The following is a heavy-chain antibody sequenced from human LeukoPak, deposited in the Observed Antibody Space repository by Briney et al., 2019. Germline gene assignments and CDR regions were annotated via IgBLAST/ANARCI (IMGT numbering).Heavy chain of an antibody. Sequence: TSETLSLTCAVYGGSFSGYYWSWIRQPPGKGLEWIGEINHRGGTNYNPSLKSRVTISVDSSKTQFSLQLSSVSAADTAVYYCARESVVPAAVYYFDYWGQGTLVTVSS. V-gene: IGHV4-34*01. D-gene: IGHD2-2*01. CDR1: GGSFSGYY. CDR3: ARESVVPAAVYYFDY. J-gene: IGHJ4*02. CDR2: INHRGGT.